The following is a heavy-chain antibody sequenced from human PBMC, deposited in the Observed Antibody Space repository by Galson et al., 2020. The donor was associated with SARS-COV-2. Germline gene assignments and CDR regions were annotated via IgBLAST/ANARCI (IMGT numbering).Heavy chain of an antibody. Sequence: GGSLRLSCAASGFTFSSYGMHWVRQAPGKGLEWVAVIWYDGSNKYYADSVKGRFTISRDNSKNTLYLQMNSLRAEDTAVYYCARFDDLITSGYSYGGFDYWGQGTLVTVSS. V-gene: IGHV3-33*01. J-gene: IGHJ4*02. CDR2: IWYDGSNK. CDR3: ARFDDLITSGYSYGGFDY. CDR1: GFTFSSYG. D-gene: IGHD5-18*01.